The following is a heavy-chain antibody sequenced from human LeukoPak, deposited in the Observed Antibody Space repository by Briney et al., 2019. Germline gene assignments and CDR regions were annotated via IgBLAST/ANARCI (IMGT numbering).Heavy chain of an antibody. CDR2: NSYSGNT. Sequence: SETLSLTCTVSGGSISSYYWSWIRQTPGKGLEWIGFNSYSGNTNYNPSLKSRVTISVDTSKNHFSLNLDSVTAADTAVYFCARVRSGSFDYWGQGTLVTVSS. V-gene: IGHV4-59*01. CDR3: ARVRSGSFDY. CDR1: GGSISSYY. J-gene: IGHJ4*02. D-gene: IGHD1-26*01.